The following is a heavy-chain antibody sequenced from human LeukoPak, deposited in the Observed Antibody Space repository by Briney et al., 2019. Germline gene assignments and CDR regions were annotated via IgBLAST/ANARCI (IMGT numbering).Heavy chain of an antibody. V-gene: IGHV3-23*01. J-gene: IGHJ3*02. D-gene: IGHD3-16*01. Sequence: PGGSLRLSCAASGFTFSSYAMSWVRQAPGKGLEWVSAISGSGGSTYYADSVKGRFTISRDNSKNTLYLQMNSLRAEDTAVYYCARPPRAHRYDQDAFDIWGQGTMVTVSS. CDR3: ARPPRAHRYDQDAFDI. CDR1: GFTFSSYA. CDR2: ISGSGGST.